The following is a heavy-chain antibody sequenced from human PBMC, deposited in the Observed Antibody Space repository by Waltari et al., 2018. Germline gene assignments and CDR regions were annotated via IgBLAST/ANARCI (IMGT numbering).Heavy chain of an antibody. Sequence: QVQLVQSGAEVKKPGASVKVSCKASGYTFTGYYMHWVRQAPGQGLEWMGWINPNSGGTNYAQKFQGRVTMTRDTSISTAYMELSRLRSDDTAVYYCARDATPITMDPGWFDPWGQGTLVTVSS. CDR3: ARDATPITMDPGWFDP. V-gene: IGHV1-2*02. CDR1: GYTFTGYY. D-gene: IGHD3-10*01. J-gene: IGHJ5*02. CDR2: INPNSGGT.